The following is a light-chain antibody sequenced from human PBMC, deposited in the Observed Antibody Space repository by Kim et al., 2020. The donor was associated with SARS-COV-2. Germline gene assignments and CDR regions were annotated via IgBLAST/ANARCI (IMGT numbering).Light chain of an antibody. V-gene: IGKV3-20*01. CDR2: GAS. Sequence: LYRGERATLACRASQSVSTSLAWYQQKPGQAPRLLIHGASSRTTGIPDRFSGSGSGTDFTLTISRLEPEDFAVYYCQQYGNSPSTFGQGTRLEIK. CDR3: QQYGNSPST. J-gene: IGKJ5*01. CDR1: QSVSTS.